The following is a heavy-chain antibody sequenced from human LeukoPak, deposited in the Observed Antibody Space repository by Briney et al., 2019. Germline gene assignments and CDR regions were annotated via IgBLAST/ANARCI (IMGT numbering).Heavy chain of an antibody. V-gene: IGHV3-74*01. J-gene: IGHJ4*02. Sequence: PGGSLRLSCAASGFTFRNYWMHWVRQAPGKGLVWVSRVIRDGSFTNYADLVKGRFTISRDNAKNTLYLQMNSLRAEDTAVYYCVRDGDDFNFDYWGQGRLVTVSS. CDR1: GFTFRNYW. CDR3: VRDGDDFNFDY. CDR2: VIRDGSFT. D-gene: IGHD5-24*01.